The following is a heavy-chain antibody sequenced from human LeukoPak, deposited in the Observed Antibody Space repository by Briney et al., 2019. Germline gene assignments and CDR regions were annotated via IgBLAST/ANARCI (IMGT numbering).Heavy chain of an antibody. CDR3: ARETGDFDS. V-gene: IGHV3-23*01. J-gene: IGHJ4*02. CDR2: ISGRGDST. D-gene: IGHD7-27*01. Sequence: GGSLRLSCAASGFAFSSFAMSWVRQAPGKGLEWVSVISGRGDSTYYADSVKGRFTISRDNSKSTVYLQMNSLRAEDTAVYYCARETGDFDSWGQGTLVIVSS. CDR1: GFAFSSFA.